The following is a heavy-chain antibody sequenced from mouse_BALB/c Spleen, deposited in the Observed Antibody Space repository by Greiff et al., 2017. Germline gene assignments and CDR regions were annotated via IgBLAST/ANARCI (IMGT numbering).Heavy chain of an antibody. J-gene: IGHJ2*01. CDR2: IDPETGGT. CDR1: GYTFTDYE. CDR3: TRRPCDYFDY. V-gene: IGHV1-15*01. Sequence: VKLVESGAELVRPGASVTLSCKASGYTFTDYEMHWVKQTPVHGLEWIGAIDPETGGTAYNQKFKGKATLTADKSSSTAYMELRSLTSEDSAVYYCTRRPCDYFDYWGQGTTLTVSS.